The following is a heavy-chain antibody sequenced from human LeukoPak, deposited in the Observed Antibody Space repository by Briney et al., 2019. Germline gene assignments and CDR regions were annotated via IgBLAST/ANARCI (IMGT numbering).Heavy chain of an antibody. CDR1: GFTFSDDG. V-gene: IGHV3-23*01. CDR2: ISDSGDLK. D-gene: IGHD4-17*01. Sequence: GGSLRLSCAASGFTFSDDGMSWVRQAPGKGLEWVSFISDSGDLKYHADSVKGRFTTSRDNAKNSLYLQINSLRAEDMALYYCAKGRGLSYDYGVDSWGQGTLVTVSS. J-gene: IGHJ4*02. CDR3: AKGRGLSYDYGVDS.